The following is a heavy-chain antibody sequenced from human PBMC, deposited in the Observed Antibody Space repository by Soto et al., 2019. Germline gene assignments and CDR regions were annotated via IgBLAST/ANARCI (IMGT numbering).Heavy chain of an antibody. CDR1: GGSISSSSYY. V-gene: IGHV4-39*01. D-gene: IGHD3-9*01. Sequence: SETLSLTCSVSGGSISSSSYYWGWIRQPPGKGLEWIGNIYYSGSTYYNPSLKSRVAISVDTSKNQFSLKLSSVTAADTAVYYCARRESYDILTGCYHFDYWGQGTLVTVSS. J-gene: IGHJ4*02. CDR3: ARRESYDILTGCYHFDY. CDR2: IYYSGST.